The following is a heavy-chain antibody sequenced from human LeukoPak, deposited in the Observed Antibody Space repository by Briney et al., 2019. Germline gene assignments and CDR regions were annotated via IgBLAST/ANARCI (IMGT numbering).Heavy chain of an antibody. CDR1: GCTFSSYW. V-gene: IGHV3-7*01. CDR2: IKQDGSEK. Sequence: PGGALRLSCAASGCTFSSYWMSWVRQAPGKGLEGVAHIKQDGSEKYYVDSVKGRFTISRDNAKNSLYLQMNSLRAEDTAVYYCARGLHYDYVWGSLLGAFDIWGQGTMVTVSS. J-gene: IGHJ3*02. D-gene: IGHD3-16*01. CDR3: ARGLHYDYVWGSLLGAFDI.